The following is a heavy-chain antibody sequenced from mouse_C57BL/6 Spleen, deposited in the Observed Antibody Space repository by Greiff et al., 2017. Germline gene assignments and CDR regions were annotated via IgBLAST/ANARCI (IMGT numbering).Heavy chain of an antibody. CDR2: ISDGGSYT. J-gene: IGHJ3*01. Sequence: EVQVVESGGGLVKPGGSLKLSCAASGFTFSSYAMSWVRQTPEKRLEWVATISDGGSYTYYPDNVKGRFTISRDNAKNNVYLQMSHLKSEDTAMYYCARDPTTVDEGFAYWGQGTLVTVAA. V-gene: IGHV5-4*01. D-gene: IGHD1-1*01. CDR3: ARDPTTVDEGFAY. CDR1: GFTFSSYA.